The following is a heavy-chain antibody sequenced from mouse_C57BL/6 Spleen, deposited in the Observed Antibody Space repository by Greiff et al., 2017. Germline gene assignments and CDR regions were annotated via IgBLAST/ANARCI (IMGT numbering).Heavy chain of an antibody. CDR2: IDPENGDT. D-gene: IGHD2-1*01. CDR1: GFNIKDDY. V-gene: IGHV14-4*01. J-gene: IGHJ1*03. Sequence: EVQLQQSGAELVRPGASVKLSCTASGFNIKDDYMHWVKQRPEQGLEWIGWIDPENGDTEYASKFQGKATITADTSSNTDNLQLSSLTSEYTAVYYGTHYGNPCSCYFDVWGTGTTVTVSA. CDR3: THYGNPCSCYFDV.